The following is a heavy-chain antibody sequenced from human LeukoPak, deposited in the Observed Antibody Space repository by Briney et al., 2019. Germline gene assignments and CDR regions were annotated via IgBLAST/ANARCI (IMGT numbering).Heavy chain of an antibody. CDR2: IYSGGSK. CDR3: ARAGWIQLWSYFDY. V-gene: IGHV3-53*01. CDR1: GFTVSSNY. Sequence: PGVPLRLSCGASGFTVSSNYMSWVRQAPPKGLAGVSVIYSGGSKYYADSVKGRFNISRDNSKNSLYLQMNSLRAEDTAVYYCARAGWIQLWSYFDYWGQGTLVTVSS. J-gene: IGHJ4*02. D-gene: IGHD5-18*01.